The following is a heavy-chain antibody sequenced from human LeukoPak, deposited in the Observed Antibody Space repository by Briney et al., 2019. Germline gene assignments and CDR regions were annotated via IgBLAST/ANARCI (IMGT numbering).Heavy chain of an antibody. V-gene: IGHV1-69*13. CDR3: ASISFVAAANVGVAPLYYYYMDV. J-gene: IGHJ6*03. D-gene: IGHD6-13*01. CDR1: GGTFSSYA. CDR2: IIPIFGTA. Sequence: SVKVSCKASGGTFSSYAISWVRQAPGQGLEWMGGIIPIFGTANYAQKFQGRVTITADESTSTAYMELSSLRSEDTAVYYCASISFVAAANVGVAPLYYYYMDVWGKGTTVTVSS.